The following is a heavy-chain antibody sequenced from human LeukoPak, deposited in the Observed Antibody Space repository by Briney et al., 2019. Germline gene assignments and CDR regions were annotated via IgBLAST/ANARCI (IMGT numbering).Heavy chain of an antibody. J-gene: IGHJ4*02. CDR1: GGPLSGHF. CDR2: IKHTGYT. V-gene: IGHV4-34*01. CDR3: AREYTTSSTSFDQ. D-gene: IGHD6-6*01. Sequence: SETLSLTCGVFGGPLSGHFWSWIRQSPGKGLEWIGEIKHTGYTNYNPSLKSRVTISVDTSKNQFSLKLTSVTAADTAVYYCAREYTTSSTSFDQWGQGTLVTVSS.